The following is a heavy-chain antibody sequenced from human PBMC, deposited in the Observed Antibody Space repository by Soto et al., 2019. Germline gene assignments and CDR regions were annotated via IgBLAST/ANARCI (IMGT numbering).Heavy chain of an antibody. J-gene: IGHJ5*02. Sequence: QVQLVESGGGVVQPGRSLRLSCAASGFTFSSYAMHWVRQAPGKGLEGVAVISYDGSNKYYADSVKGRFAISRDNSKNTLYLKMNSLRAEDTAVYYCAKWIQLGWFDPWGQGTLVTVSS. CDR1: GFTFSSYA. D-gene: IGHD5-18*01. CDR3: AKWIQLGWFDP. CDR2: ISYDGSNK. V-gene: IGHV3-30*09.